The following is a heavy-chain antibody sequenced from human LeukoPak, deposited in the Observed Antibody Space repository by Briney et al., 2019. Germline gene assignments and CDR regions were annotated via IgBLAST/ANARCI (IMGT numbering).Heavy chain of an antibody. V-gene: IGHV1-69*13. D-gene: IGHD3-22*01. CDR3: ARVHDSSGYYRLPYYYYYYMDV. J-gene: IGHJ6*03. CDR1: GGTFSSYA. CDR2: IIPIFGTA. Sequence: SVKVSCKASGGTFSSYAISWVRQAPGQGLEWMGGIIPIFGTANYAQKFQGRVTITADESTSTAYMELSSLRSDDTAVYYCARVHDSSGYYRLPYYYYYYMDVWGKGTTVTISS.